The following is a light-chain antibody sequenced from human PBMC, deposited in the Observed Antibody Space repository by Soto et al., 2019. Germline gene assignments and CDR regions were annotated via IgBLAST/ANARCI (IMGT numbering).Light chain of an antibody. CDR2: EGS. J-gene: IGLJ3*02. V-gene: IGLV2-23*01. CDR3: CSYEGSSNWV. Sequence: QSVLTQPASVSGSPGQSITISCTGTSSDVGSYNLVSWYQQHPGKAPKLMIYEGSKRPSGVSNRFSGSKSGNTASLTISGLQADDEADYYCCSYEGSSNWVFGGGTKVTVL. CDR1: SSDVGSYNL.